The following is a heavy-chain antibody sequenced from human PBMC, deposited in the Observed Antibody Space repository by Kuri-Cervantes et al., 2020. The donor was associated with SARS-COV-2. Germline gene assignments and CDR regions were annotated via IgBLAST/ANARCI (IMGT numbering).Heavy chain of an antibody. V-gene: IGHV3-30*18. CDR1: GFTFSSYA. CDR3: AKFPLIVVVPAAHFDY. D-gene: IGHD2-2*01. CDR2: ISYDGSNK. J-gene: IGHJ4*02. Sequence: GESLKISCAASGFTFSSYAMHWVRQAPGKGLEWVAVISYDGSNKYYADSVKGRFTISRDNSKNTLYLRMNSLRAEDTAVYYCAKFPLIVVVPAAHFDYWGQGTLVTVSS.